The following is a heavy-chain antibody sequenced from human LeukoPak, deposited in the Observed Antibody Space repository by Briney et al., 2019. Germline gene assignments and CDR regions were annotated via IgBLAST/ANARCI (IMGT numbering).Heavy chain of an antibody. CDR3: ERQNSGYDLGPVAY. CDR2: ISYSGST. J-gene: IGHJ4*02. V-gene: IGHV4-61*03. Sequence: SETLSLTCTVSGGSISNTAYYWSWIRQPPGKGLEWIAYISYSGSTNYNPSLRIPVTISLDTSKNPFSLKLSSVTAADTAEYYRERQNSGYDLGPVAYWGQGILVTVSS. CDR1: GGSISNTAYY. D-gene: IGHD5-12*01.